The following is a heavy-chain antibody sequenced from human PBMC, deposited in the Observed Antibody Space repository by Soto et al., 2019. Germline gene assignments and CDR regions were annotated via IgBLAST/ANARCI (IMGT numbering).Heavy chain of an antibody. D-gene: IGHD5-12*01. Sequence: ASVKVSCKASGYTFTSYYMHWVRQAPGQGLEWMGIINPSGGNTSYAQKFQGRVTMTTDPSTTTAYMELGSLRSDDTAVYYCARDNGYNDYWGQGTLVTVSS. CDR2: INPSGGNT. CDR1: GYTFTSYY. J-gene: IGHJ4*02. CDR3: ARDNGYNDY. V-gene: IGHV1-46*01.